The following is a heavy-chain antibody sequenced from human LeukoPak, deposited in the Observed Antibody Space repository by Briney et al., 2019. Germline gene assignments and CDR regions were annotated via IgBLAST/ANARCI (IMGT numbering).Heavy chain of an antibody. D-gene: IGHD3-9*01. CDR2: TYYRSKWYN. Sequence: SQTLSLTCAISGDSVSSNSAAWNWIRQSPSRGLEWLGRTYYRSKWYNDYAVSVKSRITINPDTSKNQFSLQLNSATPEDTAVYYCARERRYFDWLWDYYYYYMDVWGKGTTVTISS. J-gene: IGHJ6*03. V-gene: IGHV6-1*01. CDR1: GDSVSSNSAA. CDR3: ARERRYFDWLWDYYYYYMDV.